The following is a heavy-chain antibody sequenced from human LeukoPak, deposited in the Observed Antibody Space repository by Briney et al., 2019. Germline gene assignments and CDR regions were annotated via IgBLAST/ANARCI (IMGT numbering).Heavy chain of an antibody. D-gene: IGHD3-10*01. CDR1: GATFSKYA. CDR2: IIPILDVT. V-gene: IGHV1-69*04. J-gene: IGHJ4*02. CDR3: ARDGVRGIITSDY. Sequence: GASVKVSCKASGATFSKYAISWVRQAPGQGLEWMGRIIPILDVTSYAQKFQGRVTITADNSTNTVYMELSSLRSEDTAVYYCARDGVRGIITSDYWGPGTLVTVSS.